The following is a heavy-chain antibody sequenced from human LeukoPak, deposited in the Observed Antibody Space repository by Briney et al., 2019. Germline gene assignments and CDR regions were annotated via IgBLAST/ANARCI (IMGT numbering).Heavy chain of an antibody. D-gene: IGHD3-22*01. Sequence: SETLSLTCAVSGGSISSSNWWSWVRQPPGKGLEWIGEIYHSGSTNYNPSLKSRGTISVDKSKNQCSLKLSSVTAADTAVYYCASLPLYYYDSSGYPHYWGQGTLVTVSS. J-gene: IGHJ4*02. CDR3: ASLPLYYYDSSGYPHY. CDR2: IYHSGST. CDR1: GGSISSSNW. V-gene: IGHV4-4*02.